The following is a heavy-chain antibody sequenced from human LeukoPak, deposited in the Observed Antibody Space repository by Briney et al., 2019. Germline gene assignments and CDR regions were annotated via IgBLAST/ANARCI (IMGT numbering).Heavy chain of an antibody. V-gene: IGHV3-30*04. J-gene: IGHJ4*02. CDR2: ISYDGSNK. CDR1: GFTFSSYA. Sequence: GGSLRLSCAASGFTFSSYAMHWVRQAPGKGLEGVAVISYDGSNKYYADSVQGRFTISRDNSKNTLYLQMNSLRAEDTAVYYCARVQGSGWYREWGQGTLVTVSS. CDR3: ARVQGSGWYRE. D-gene: IGHD6-19*01.